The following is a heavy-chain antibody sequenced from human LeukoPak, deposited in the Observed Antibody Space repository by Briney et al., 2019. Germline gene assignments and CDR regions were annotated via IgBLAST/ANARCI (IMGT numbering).Heavy chain of an antibody. CDR3: AKDRTPSSYYYYGMDV. Sequence: RSLRLSCAASGFTFSSYGMHWVRQAPGKGLEWVAVISYDGSNKYYADSVKGRFTISRDNSKNTLYLQMNSLRAEDTAAYYCAKDRTPSSYYYYGMDVWGQGTTVTVSS. CDR2: ISYDGSNK. V-gene: IGHV3-30*18. J-gene: IGHJ6*02. D-gene: IGHD2-15*01. CDR1: GFTFSSYG.